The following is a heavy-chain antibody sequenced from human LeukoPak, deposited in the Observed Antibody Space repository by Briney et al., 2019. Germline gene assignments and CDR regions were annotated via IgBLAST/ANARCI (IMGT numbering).Heavy chain of an antibody. CDR3: ARLRGLVYPIDY. Sequence: GXGLXXIAILYPGDSDTRYSPSFQGQVTISADKSISTAYLQWSSLKASDTAMYYCARLRGLVYPIDYWGQGTLVTVSS. CDR2: LYPGDSDT. D-gene: IGHD3-9*01. J-gene: IGHJ4*02. V-gene: IGHV5-51*01.